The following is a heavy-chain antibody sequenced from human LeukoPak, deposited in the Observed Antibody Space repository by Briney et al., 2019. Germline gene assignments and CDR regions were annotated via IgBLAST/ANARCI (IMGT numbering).Heavy chain of an antibody. J-gene: IGHJ4*02. CDR3: ARLMATTDELFDY. Sequence: KTSGTLSLTCAVSGGSISSGNWWSWVRQPSGKGLEWIGYISYSGNTYYNPSLKTRLSISVDTSKNQFSLKLSSVTAADTAVYYCARLMATTDELFDYWGQGTLVTVSS. V-gene: IGHV4-4*02. CDR1: GGSISSGNW. D-gene: IGHD5-24*01. CDR2: ISYSGNT.